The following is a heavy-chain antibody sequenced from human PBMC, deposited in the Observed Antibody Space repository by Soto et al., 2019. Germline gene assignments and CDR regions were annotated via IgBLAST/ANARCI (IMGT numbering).Heavy chain of an antibody. Sequence: SETLSLTCTVSGGSISSSSYYWGWIRQPPGKGLEWIGSIYYSGSTYYNPSLKSRVTISVDTSKNQFSLKLSSVTAADTAVYYCARRGGATFYYGMDVWGQGTTVTVSS. J-gene: IGHJ6*02. D-gene: IGHD1-26*01. CDR2: IYYSGST. CDR1: GGSISSSSYY. V-gene: IGHV4-39*01. CDR3: ARRGGATFYYGMDV.